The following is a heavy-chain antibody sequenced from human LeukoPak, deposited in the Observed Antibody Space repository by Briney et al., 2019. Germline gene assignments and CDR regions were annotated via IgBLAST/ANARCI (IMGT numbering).Heavy chain of an antibody. CDR1: GGTISSYA. J-gene: IGHJ4*02. V-gene: IGHV1-69*06. CDR2: IIPIFGTA. Sequence: SVKVSCKASGGTISSYAISWVRQAPGQGLEWMGGIIPIFGTANYAQKFQGRVTITADKSTSTAYMELSSLRSEDTAVYYCARDRDGYSSGWYLDYWGQGTLVTVSS. D-gene: IGHD6-19*01. CDR3: ARDRDGYSSGWYLDY.